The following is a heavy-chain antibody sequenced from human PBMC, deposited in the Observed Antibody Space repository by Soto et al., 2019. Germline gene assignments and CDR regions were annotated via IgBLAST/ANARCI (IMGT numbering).Heavy chain of an antibody. CDR3: ARDPPGFGVVTGYFDY. CDR2: ISYDGSNK. V-gene: IGHV3-30-3*01. D-gene: IGHD3-3*01. CDR1: GFTFSSYA. J-gene: IGHJ4*02. Sequence: QVQLVESGGGVVQPGRSLRLSCAASGFTFSSYAMHWVRQAPGKGLEWVAVISYDGSNKYYADSVKGRFTIPRDNSKNTLYLQMNSLRAEDTAVYYCARDPPGFGVVTGYFDYWGQGTLVTVSS.